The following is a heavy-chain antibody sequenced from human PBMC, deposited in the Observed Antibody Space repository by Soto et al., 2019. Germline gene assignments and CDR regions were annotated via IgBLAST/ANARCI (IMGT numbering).Heavy chain of an antibody. CDR2: IYYSGST. CDR1: GGSISSYY. Sequence: SETLSLTCTVSGGSISSYYWSWIRQPPGKGLEWIGYIYYSGSTNYNPSLKSRVTISVDTSKNQFSLKLSSVTAADTAVYYCARDKWETYYGMDVWGQGTTVTVS. J-gene: IGHJ6*02. D-gene: IGHD1-26*01. CDR3: ARDKWETYYGMDV. V-gene: IGHV4-59*01.